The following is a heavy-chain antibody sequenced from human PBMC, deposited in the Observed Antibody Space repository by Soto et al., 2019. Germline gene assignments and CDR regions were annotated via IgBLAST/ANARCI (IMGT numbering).Heavy chain of an antibody. J-gene: IGHJ4*02. V-gene: IGHV1-18*01. CDR3: ARDPPPVDY. CDR2: ISAYNGNT. CDR1: GYTFTNYG. Sequence: QVQLVQSGAEVKKPGASVKVSCKASGYTFTNYGISWVRQAPGQGLEWMGWISAYNGNTKYAQKLQGRVTMTTDTSPSTAYMEPRSLRSDDTAVYSGARDPPPVDYWGQGTLVTVSS.